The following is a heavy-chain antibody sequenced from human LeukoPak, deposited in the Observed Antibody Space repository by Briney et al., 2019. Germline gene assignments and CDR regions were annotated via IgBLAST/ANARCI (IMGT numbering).Heavy chain of an antibody. D-gene: IGHD3-22*01. Sequence: ASVKVSCKASGGTFSSYAISWVRQAPGQGLEWMGGIIPIFGTANYAQKFQGRVTITADESTRTAYMEVRTLRSEDTAIYYCARGSGETGGYYYVYWGRGTPVTVSS. J-gene: IGHJ4*02. CDR3: ARGSGETGGYYYVY. CDR1: GGTFSSYA. CDR2: IIPIFGTA. V-gene: IGHV1-69*13.